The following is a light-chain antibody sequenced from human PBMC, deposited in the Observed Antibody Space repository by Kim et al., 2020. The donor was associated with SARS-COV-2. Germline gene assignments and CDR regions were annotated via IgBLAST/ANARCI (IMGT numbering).Light chain of an antibody. CDR2: DAS. Sequence: AASVEDRFTTTCQASHDTSDYLNWYQQKAGRPPKLLISDASTLRTGVPSRFSGSGSGTDSPSTISILQPEDIATYYCQQFDNRPTFGQGTRLEIK. V-gene: IGKV1-33*01. J-gene: IGKJ5*01. CDR3: QQFDNRPT. CDR1: HDTSDY.